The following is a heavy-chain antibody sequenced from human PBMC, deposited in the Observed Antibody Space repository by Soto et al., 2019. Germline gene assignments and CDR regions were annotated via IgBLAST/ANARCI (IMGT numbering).Heavy chain of an antibody. CDR3: ARGDYYDSSGYLNWFDP. J-gene: IGHJ5*02. D-gene: IGHD3-22*01. V-gene: IGHV4-31*03. CDR1: GGSISSGGYY. CDR2: IYYSGST. Sequence: QVQLQESGPGLVKPSQTLSLTCTVSGGSISSGGYYWSWIRQHPGKGLEWIGYIYYSGSTYYNPXLRSRVTISVXXSXNXXSLKLSSVTAADTAVYYCARGDYYDSSGYLNWFDPWGQGTLVTVSS.